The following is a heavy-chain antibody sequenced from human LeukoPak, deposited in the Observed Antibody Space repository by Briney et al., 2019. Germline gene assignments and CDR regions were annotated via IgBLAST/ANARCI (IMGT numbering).Heavy chain of an antibody. Sequence: GGSLRLSCAASGFTFSDYDLNWVRQAPGKGLEWVSGISGSGDSRYADSVKGRFTIARDNSKSALYLQMNSLRAEDTAIYYCAKVATLRPPPFDYWGQGTLVTVSS. V-gene: IGHV3-23*01. J-gene: IGHJ4*02. CDR2: ISGSGDSR. D-gene: IGHD5/OR15-5a*01. CDR3: AKVATLRPPPFDY. CDR1: GFTFSDYD.